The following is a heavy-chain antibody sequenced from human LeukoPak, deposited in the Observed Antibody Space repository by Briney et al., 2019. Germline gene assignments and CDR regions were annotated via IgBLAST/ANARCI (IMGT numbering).Heavy chain of an antibody. CDR2: ITASGDST. J-gene: IGHJ4*02. D-gene: IGHD4/OR15-4a*01. CDR1: GFTFSNYV. CDR3: ARRAGAYSHPYDY. V-gene: IGHV3-23*01. Sequence: PGGSLRLSCAASGFTFSNYVMIWVRQAPGKGLEWVSGITASGDSTYYADSVKGRFTMSRDNSKNTLYLQMNSLRAEDTAVYYCARRAGAYSHPYDYWGQGTLVTVSS.